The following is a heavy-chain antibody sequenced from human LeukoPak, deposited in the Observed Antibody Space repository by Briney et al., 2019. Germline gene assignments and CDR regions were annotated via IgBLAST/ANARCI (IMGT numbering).Heavy chain of an antibody. CDR3: VGGIGWQPDY. J-gene: IGHJ4*02. CDR1: AGFTFSDYW. Sequence: GGSLRLSCAASAGFTFSDYWMNWVRQAPGKGLEWVAIISQDGREKLYVDSVKGRFTISRDNAKSSLYLQINSLRAEDTAVYYCVGGIGWQPDYWGQGTLVTVSS. CDR2: ISQDGREK. V-gene: IGHV3-7*03. D-gene: IGHD6-19*01.